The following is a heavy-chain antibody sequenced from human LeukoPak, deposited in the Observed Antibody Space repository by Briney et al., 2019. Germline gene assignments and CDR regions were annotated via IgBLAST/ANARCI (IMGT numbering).Heavy chain of an antibody. J-gene: IGHJ3*02. V-gene: IGHV4-59*01. CDR1: GGSISSYY. Sequence: SETLSLTCTVSGGSISSYYWSWIRQPPGKGLEWIGYIYYSGSTNYNPSLKSRVTISVDTSKNQFSLKLSSVTAADTAVYYCARDYVSQNYCSGGSCCSGAFDIWGQGTMVTVSS. D-gene: IGHD2-15*01. CDR3: ARDYVSQNYCSGGSCCSGAFDI. CDR2: IYYSGST.